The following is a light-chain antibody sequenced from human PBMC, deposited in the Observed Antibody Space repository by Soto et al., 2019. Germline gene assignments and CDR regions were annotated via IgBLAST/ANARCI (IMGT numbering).Light chain of an antibody. CDR3: QQYNSYSWT. Sequence: DIQMSQSPSTLSASVGDRVTITCRASQGISSWLAWYQQKPGKAPKLLIYDASSLESGVPSRFSGSGSGTEFTLTISSLQPDDFATYYCQQYNSYSWTFGQGTKVDIK. J-gene: IGKJ1*01. CDR2: DAS. V-gene: IGKV1-5*01. CDR1: QGISSW.